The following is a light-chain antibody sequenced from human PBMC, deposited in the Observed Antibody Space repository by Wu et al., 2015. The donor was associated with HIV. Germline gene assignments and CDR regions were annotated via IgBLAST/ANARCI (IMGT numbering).Light chain of an antibody. CDR3: QQYNNWPPFT. J-gene: IGKJ5*01. Sequence: EIVMTQSPATLSVSPGERATLSCRASQGVGSDLAWYQQKPGQAPRLLIYGASNRATGIPARFSGSGSGTEFTLTISSMQSDDFTAYYCQQYNNWPPFTFGQGTRLEIK. CDR1: QGVGSD. CDR2: GAS. V-gene: IGKV3-15*01.